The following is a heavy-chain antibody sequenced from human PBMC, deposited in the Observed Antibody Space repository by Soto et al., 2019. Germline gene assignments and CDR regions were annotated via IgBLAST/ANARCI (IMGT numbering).Heavy chain of an antibody. CDR1: GGSISSSYW. CDR3: ARDPGYYDSSGYYYRYYSMDV. CDR2: IFHSGAT. V-gene: IGHV4-4*02. Sequence: PSETLSLTCAVSGGSISSSYWWTWFLQPPGKGLEWIGEIFHSGATNYNPSLKSRVTISVDKSKNQFSLNLSSVTAADTAVYYCARDPGYYDSSGYYYRYYSMDVWGQGTTVTVSS. D-gene: IGHD3-22*01. J-gene: IGHJ6*02.